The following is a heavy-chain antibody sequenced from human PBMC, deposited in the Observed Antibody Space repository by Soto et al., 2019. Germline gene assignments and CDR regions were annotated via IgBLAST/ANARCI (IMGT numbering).Heavy chain of an antibody. CDR2: IYYSGT. V-gene: IGHV4-30-4*01. D-gene: IGHD2-15*01. J-gene: IGHJ5*02. Sequence: SETLSLTCTVSGGSISSGDYFWRWIRQPPGKGLEWIGFIYYSGTYYNPSLKSRVSISVDTSKSQFSLSLSSVTAADTAVYYCARDLAYCASGSCYAKWGSWGQGTLVTISS. CDR3: ARDLAYCASGSCYAKWGS. CDR1: GGSISSGDYF.